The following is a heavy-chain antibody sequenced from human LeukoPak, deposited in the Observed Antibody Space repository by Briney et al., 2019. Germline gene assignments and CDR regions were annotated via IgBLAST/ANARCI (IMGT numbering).Heavy chain of an antibody. V-gene: IGHV1-2*02. J-gene: IGHJ4*02. CDR1: EYTFTGYY. D-gene: IGHD3-10*01. CDR2: INPNSGGT. Sequence: ASVKVSCKASEYTFTGYYMHWVRQAPGQGLEWMGWINPNSGGTIYAQKFQGRVTMTRDTSISTAYMELSRLRSDDTAVYYCAGGYYGSGSPDNWGQGTLVTVSS. CDR3: AGGYYGSGSPDN.